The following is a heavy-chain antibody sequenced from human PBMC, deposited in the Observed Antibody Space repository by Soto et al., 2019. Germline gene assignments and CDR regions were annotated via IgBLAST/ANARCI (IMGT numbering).Heavy chain of an antibody. CDR1: GGSISSSNYY. CDR2: IYYIGST. Sequence: SETLSLTCTVSGGSISSSNYYWGWIRQPPGKGLEWIGSIYYIGSTYSNPSLKSRVTMSVDTSKNQFSLKLSSVTAADTAVYYCARLGILTGYPRWFHPWGQGTLVTAS. CDR3: ARLGILTGYPRWFHP. D-gene: IGHD3-9*01. J-gene: IGHJ5*02. V-gene: IGHV4-39*01.